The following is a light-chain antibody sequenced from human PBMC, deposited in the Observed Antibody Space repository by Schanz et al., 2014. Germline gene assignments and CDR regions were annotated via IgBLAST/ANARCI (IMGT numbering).Light chain of an antibody. J-gene: IGLJ3*02. CDR3: GSYTTSSTWV. Sequence: QSALTQPPSASGSPGQSVTISCTGTSSDVGGYNYVSWYQQLPGKAPKLMIYEVTKRPSGVPDRFSGSRSGNTASLTVSGLQAEDEADYYCGSYTTSSTWVFGGGTKLTVL. CDR1: SSDVGGYNY. V-gene: IGLV2-8*01. CDR2: EVT.